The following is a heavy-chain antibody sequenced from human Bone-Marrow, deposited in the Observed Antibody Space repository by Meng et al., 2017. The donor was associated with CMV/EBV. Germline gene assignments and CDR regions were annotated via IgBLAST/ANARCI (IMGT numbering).Heavy chain of an antibody. J-gene: IGHJ6*02. D-gene: IGHD3-22*01. CDR3: ARDRSITMIVVDYYYGMDV. Sequence: SVKVSCKASGYTFTGYYMHWVRQAPGQGLEWMGRIIPILGIANYAQKFQGRVTITADKSTSTAYMELSSLRSEDTAVYYCARDRSITMIVVDYYYGMDVWGQGTTVNISS. CDR1: GYTFTGYY. V-gene: IGHV1-69*04. CDR2: IIPILGIA.